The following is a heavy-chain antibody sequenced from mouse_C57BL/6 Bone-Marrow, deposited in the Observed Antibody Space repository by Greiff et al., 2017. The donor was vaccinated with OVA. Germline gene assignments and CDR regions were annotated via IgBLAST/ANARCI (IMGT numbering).Heavy chain of an antibody. CDR2: ISNLAYSI. CDR1: GFTFSDYG. CDR3: ARQGYGSSYVDWYFDV. V-gene: IGHV5-15*01. D-gene: IGHD1-1*01. J-gene: IGHJ1*03. Sequence: EVHLVESGGGLVQPGGSLKLSCAASGFTFSDYGMAWVRQAPRKGPEWVAFISNLAYSIYYADTVTGRFTISRENAKNTLYLEMRRLRSEDTAMYYCARQGYGSSYVDWYFDVWGTGTTVTVSS.